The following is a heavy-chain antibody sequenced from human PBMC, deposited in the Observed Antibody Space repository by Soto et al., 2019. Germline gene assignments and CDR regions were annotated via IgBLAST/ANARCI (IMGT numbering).Heavy chain of an antibody. Sequence: EVQLVESGGGLVQPGRSLRLSCAASGFTFDDYAMHWVRQAPGKGLEWVSVISWNSGSIGYADSVKGRFTISRDNAKNSLYLQMNSLRAEDTAVYYCARDYGYFDYWGQGTLVTVSS. V-gene: IGHV3-9*01. D-gene: IGHD4-17*01. CDR2: ISWNSGSI. CDR1: GFTFDDYA. J-gene: IGHJ4*02. CDR3: ARDYGYFDY.